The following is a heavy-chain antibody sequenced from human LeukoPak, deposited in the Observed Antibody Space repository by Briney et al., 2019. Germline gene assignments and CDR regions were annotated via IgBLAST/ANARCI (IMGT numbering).Heavy chain of an antibody. D-gene: IGHD3-9*01. CDR1: GFTLSSYA. V-gene: IGHV3-64D*06. Sequence: GGSLRLSCSASGFTLSSYAMHWLRQAPGEGLEYVSPISSNGVSTYYADSVKGRFTISKDNSKNTLYLQRSSLKDKDTAVYYCVKSYYDDILTGYSYYHWGQGTLVTVSS. CDR3: VKSYYDDILTGYSYYH. CDR2: ISSNGVST. J-gene: IGHJ5*02.